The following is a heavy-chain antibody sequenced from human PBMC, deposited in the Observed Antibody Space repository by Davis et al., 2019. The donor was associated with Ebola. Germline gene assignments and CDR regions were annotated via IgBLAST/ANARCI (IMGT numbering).Heavy chain of an antibody. CDR3: ARRGYCSGGSCHPAQFGFDI. CDR1: GYSFTSYW. V-gene: IGHV5-10-1*01. Sequence: GGSLRLSCKGSGYSFTSYWIAWVRQLPGKGLEWMGRIDPSDSYTNYSPSFQGHVTISADKSISTAYLQWSSLKASDTAMYYCARRGYCSGGSCHPAQFGFDIWGQGTMVTVSS. CDR2: IDPSDSYT. J-gene: IGHJ3*02. D-gene: IGHD2-15*01.